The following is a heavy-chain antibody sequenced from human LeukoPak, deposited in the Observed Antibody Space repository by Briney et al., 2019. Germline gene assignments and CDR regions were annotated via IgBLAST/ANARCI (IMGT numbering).Heavy chain of an antibody. J-gene: IGHJ6*02. V-gene: IGHV1-24*01. CDR3: ATPLGATVFGSMGVYGMDV. CDR2: FDPEDGET. D-gene: IGHD1-26*01. CDR1: GYTLTELS. Sequence: GASVKVSCKVSGYTLTELSMHWVRQAPGKGLEWMGGFDPEDGETIYAQKFQGRVTMTEDTSTDTAYMELSSLRSEDTAVYYCATPLGATVFGSMGVYGMDVWGQGTTVTVSS.